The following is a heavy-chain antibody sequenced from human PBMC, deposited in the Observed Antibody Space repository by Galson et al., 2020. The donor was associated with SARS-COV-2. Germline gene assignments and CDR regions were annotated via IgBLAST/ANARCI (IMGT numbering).Heavy chain of an antibody. V-gene: IGHV3-23*01. CDR1: GFTFSSYA. CDR2: ISGSGGST. J-gene: IGHJ3*02. D-gene: IGHD3-22*01. CDR3: AKDFDSSGYYYADAFDI. Sequence: GESLKISCAASGFTFSSYAMSWVRQAPGKGLEWVSAISGSGGSTYYADSVKGRFTISRDNSKNTLYLQMNSLRAEDTAVYYCAKDFDSSGYYYADAFDIWGQGTMVTVSS.